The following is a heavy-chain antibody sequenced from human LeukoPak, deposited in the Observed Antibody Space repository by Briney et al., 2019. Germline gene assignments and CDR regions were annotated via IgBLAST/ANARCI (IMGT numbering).Heavy chain of an antibody. CDR2: IYYNGNA. V-gene: IGHV4-59*01. J-gene: IGHJ6*03. D-gene: IGHD3-22*01. CDR1: GGSISSYY. CDR3: ARDTYSYDSSAYYYYYMDV. Sequence: SETLSLTCTVSGGSISSYYWSWIRQAPGKGLEWIGYIYYNGNANYNPSLRSRVTLSVDTSNNQFSLKLNSVTAADTAVYYCARDTYSYDSSAYYYYYMDVWGKGTTVTVSS.